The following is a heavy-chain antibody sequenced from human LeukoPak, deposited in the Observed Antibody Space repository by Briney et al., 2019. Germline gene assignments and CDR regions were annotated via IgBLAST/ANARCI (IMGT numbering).Heavy chain of an antibody. CDR3: AREGVSYYGSRNDY. J-gene: IGHJ4*02. Sequence: GGSLRLSCAASGFTFEDYGMTWVRQAPGKGLEWVSGINWSGGSTSYADSVKGRFTISRDNVKNSLYLQMNSLRAEDTALYYCAREGVSYYGSRNDYWGQGTLVTVSS. CDR2: INWSGGST. CDR1: GFTFEDYG. D-gene: IGHD3-10*01. V-gene: IGHV3-20*04.